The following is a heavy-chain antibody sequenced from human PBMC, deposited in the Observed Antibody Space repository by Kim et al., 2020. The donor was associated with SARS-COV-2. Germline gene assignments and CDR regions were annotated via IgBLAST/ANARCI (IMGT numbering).Heavy chain of an antibody. V-gene: IGHV6-1*01. Sequence: NDYAVSVKSRITLNADPSKNQLSLQLNSVTPEDTAVYYCVRYSGWFYFDYWGEGTLVTVSS. CDR3: VRYSGWFYFDY. CDR2: N. J-gene: IGHJ4*02. D-gene: IGHD6-19*01.